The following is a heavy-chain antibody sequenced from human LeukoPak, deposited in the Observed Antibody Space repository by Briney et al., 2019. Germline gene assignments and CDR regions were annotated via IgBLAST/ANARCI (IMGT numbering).Heavy chain of an antibody. CDR1: GFTVSTDH. J-gene: IGHJ6*02. CDR3: AKDLSSPNYYYGMDV. V-gene: IGHV3-53*01. CDR2: SYSGGSR. D-gene: IGHD6-6*01. Sequence: GGSLRLSCAASGFTVSTDHMSWVRQAPGKGLEWVAVSYSGGSRSYAESVKGRVTISRDNSQNTLYLQMNSLRAEDTAAYYCAKDLSSPNYYYGMDVWGQGTTVSVSS.